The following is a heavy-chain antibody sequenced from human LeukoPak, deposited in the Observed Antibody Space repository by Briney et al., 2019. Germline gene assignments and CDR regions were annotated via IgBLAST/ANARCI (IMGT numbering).Heavy chain of an antibody. Sequence: GGSLRLSCAASGFTFSSYWMHWVRQAPGKGLVWVSRINTDGSTTSYADSVKGRFTISRDNAKNTLYLQMNSLRAEDTAVYYCARVLQGEWFFNYWGQGTLVSVSS. D-gene: IGHD3-3*01. V-gene: IGHV3-74*01. CDR3: ARVLQGEWFFNY. CDR2: INTDGSTT. CDR1: GFTFSSYW. J-gene: IGHJ4*02.